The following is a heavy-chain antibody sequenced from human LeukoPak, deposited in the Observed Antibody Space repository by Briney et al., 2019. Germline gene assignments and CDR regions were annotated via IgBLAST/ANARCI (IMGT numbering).Heavy chain of an antibody. Sequence: SETLSLTCTVSGGSISSYYWSWMRQPPGKGLEWIGYVYNSGSTKYNPSLKSRVTISVDTSRNQFSLKLSSVTAADTAVYYCARHLYYDTSGFGFDYWGQGTLVTVSS. CDR2: VYNSGST. V-gene: IGHV4-59*01. CDR3: ARHLYYDTSGFGFDY. D-gene: IGHD3-22*01. J-gene: IGHJ4*02. CDR1: GGSISSYY.